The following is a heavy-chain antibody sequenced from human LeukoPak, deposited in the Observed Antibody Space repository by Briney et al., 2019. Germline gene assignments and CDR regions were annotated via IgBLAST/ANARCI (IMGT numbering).Heavy chain of an antibody. CDR1: GDSVSSNDAA. J-gene: IGHJ4*02. D-gene: IGHD3-10*01. CDR2: TFYRSKWYY. V-gene: IGHV6-1*01. CDR3: AREDTLVRGTRNPFDY. Sequence: SQTLSLTCAISGDSVSSNDAAWNWIRQSPSRGLEWLGRTFYRSKWYYDSAVSVKSRITINPDTSKNQFSLQLNSVTPEDTAVYYCAREDTLVRGTRNPFDYWGRGTLVTVSS.